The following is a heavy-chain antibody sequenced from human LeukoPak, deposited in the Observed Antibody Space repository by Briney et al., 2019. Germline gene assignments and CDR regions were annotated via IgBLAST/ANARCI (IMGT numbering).Heavy chain of an antibody. CDR3: ARDRGSGFGEPQETNDAFDI. CDR2: ISSSSSYI. J-gene: IGHJ3*02. CDR1: GFTFSSYS. D-gene: IGHD3-10*01. Sequence: PGGSLRLSCAASGFTFSSYSMNWVRQAPGKGLEWVSSISSSSSYIYYADSVKGRFTISRDNAKNSLYLQMNSLRAEDTAVYYCARDRGSGFGEPQETNDAFDIWGQGTMVTVSS. V-gene: IGHV3-21*01.